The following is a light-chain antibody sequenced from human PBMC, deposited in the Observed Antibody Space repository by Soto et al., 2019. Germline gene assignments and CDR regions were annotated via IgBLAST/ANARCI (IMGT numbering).Light chain of an antibody. V-gene: IGKV3-15*01. CDR1: QTVSSK. J-gene: IGKJ4*02. CDR3: QQNNDWPPQLT. Sequence: EIVMTQSPATLSVSVGERATLSCRASQTVSSKLAWYQQKPGQAPRLLISGASTRATGILARFPGSGSGTEATLTNSSLQSEDFAVYYCQQNNDWPPQLTFGGGTKVEIK. CDR2: GAS.